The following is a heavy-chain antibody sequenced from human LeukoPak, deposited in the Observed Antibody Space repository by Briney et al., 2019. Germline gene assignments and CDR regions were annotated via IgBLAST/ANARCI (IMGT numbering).Heavy chain of an antibody. CDR1: GGSIRSYF. V-gene: IGHV4-59*08. D-gene: IGHD2-2*01. J-gene: IGHJ4*02. CDR3: AMRPAGTSHFDY. Sequence: SETLSLTCTVSGGSIRSYFWSWIRQPPGKGLEWIGYVYYSGSTNYNPSLKSRVTISVDTSKKQFSLKLSSVTAPDTAVYYCAMRPAGTSHFDYWGQGTLVTVSS. CDR2: VYYSGST.